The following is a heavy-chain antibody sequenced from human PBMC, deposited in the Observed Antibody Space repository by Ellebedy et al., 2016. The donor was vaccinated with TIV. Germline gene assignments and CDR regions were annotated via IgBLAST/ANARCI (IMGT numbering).Heavy chain of an antibody. J-gene: IGHJ4*02. CDR2: FGVSGDST. D-gene: IGHD3-10*01. V-gene: IGHV3-23*01. CDR3: AKDSGKYGWNSEY. CDR1: GFTFSNYA. Sequence: GESLKISCAASGFTFSNYAMSWVRQAPGKGLEWVSGFGVSGDSTYYADSVKGRFTVSRDTSKNTLYLQMNSLRAEDTAIYYCAKDSGKYGWNSEYWGQGTQVTVSS.